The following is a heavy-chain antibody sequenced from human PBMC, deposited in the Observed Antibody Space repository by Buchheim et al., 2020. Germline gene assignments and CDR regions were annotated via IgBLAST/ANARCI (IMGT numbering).Heavy chain of an antibody. Sequence: QVTLRESGPALVTPTQTLTLTCTFSGFSLNTNGMCVNWIRQPPGKAPEWLALINWDDDKFYSPPLKTRLTISKDASKNQVALTMTNVDPVDTASYYCARTYFYDSGRFYNFDYWGQGTL. J-gene: IGHJ4*02. CDR1: GFSLNTNGMC. CDR3: ARTYFYDSGRFYNFDY. D-gene: IGHD3-10*01. V-gene: IGHV2-70*13. CDR2: INWDDDK.